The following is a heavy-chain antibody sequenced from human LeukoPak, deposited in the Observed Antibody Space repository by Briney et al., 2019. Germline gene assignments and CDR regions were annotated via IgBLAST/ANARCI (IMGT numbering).Heavy chain of an antibody. CDR1: GFSLSTRGVG. CDR2: IYWNDEK. J-gene: IGHJ4*02. CDR3: AHPLEEQWLVAFDY. V-gene: IGHV2-5*01. D-gene: IGHD6-19*01. Sequence: SGPTLVNPTQTLTLTCTFSGFSLSTRGVGVGWIRQPPGMALEWLALIYWNDEKRIIPSLKTRLTLTKDTSKNQVVLTLTNMDPVDTATYYCAHPLEEQWLVAFDYWGQGTLVTVSS.